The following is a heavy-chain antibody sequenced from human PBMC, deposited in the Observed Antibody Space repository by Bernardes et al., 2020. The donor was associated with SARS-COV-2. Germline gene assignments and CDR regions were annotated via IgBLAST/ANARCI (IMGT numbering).Heavy chain of an antibody. D-gene: IGHD6-19*01. J-gene: IGHJ6*02. Sequence: GGSLRLSCIASGFTFNSHAMHWVRQAPGKGLKYVAGISSNGVSTTYADSVKGRLTISRDNFKNTLYLQMGGLRPEDMGVYYCARADFSGLDPDYGLDVWGQGTTVTGSS. CDR1: GFTFNSHA. V-gene: IGHV3-64*02. CDR2: ISSNGVST. CDR3: ARADFSGLDPDYGLDV.